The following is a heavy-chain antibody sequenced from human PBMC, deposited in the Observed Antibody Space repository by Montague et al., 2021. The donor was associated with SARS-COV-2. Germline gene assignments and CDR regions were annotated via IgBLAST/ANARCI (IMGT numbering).Heavy chain of an antibody. V-gene: IGHV3-48*03. CDR3: ARVFATVGAMDRNDY. J-gene: IGHJ4*02. CDR2: ISSSGSTI. D-gene: IGHD1-26*01. CDR1: GFSFSSYE. Sequence: SRSLSLSASGFSFSSYEMNWVRQAPGKGLEWVSYISSSGSTIYYADSVKGRFTISRDNAKNSLYLQMNSLRAEDTAVYYCARVFATVGAMDRNDYWGQGTLVTVSS.